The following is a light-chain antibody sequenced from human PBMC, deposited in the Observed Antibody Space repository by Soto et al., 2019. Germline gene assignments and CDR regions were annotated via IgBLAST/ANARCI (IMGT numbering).Light chain of an antibody. Sequence: EIVMTQSPATLSVSPGERATLSFRASQSVSRDVAWYQQKPGQGPRLLIYGASTRATGFPARFSGSGSGTEFTLTISSLQPDDFATYYCQQYKTYWTFGPGTKVDIK. CDR2: GAS. V-gene: IGKV3-15*01. J-gene: IGKJ1*01. CDR1: QSVSRD. CDR3: QQYKTYWT.